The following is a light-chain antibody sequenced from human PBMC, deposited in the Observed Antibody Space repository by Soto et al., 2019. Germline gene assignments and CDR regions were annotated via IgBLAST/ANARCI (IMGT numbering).Light chain of an antibody. CDR1: GSNIGTNY. CDR3: ASWDDSLSAGEV. V-gene: IGLV1-47*01. Sequence: QSVLTQPPSASGTPGQRVTISCSGSGSNIGTNYVYWYQQLPGTAPKLLIYRSNQRPSGVPDRFSGSKSGTSASLVISGLRSEDEADYFCASWDDSLSAGEVFGGGTKLTV. CDR2: RSN. J-gene: IGLJ2*01.